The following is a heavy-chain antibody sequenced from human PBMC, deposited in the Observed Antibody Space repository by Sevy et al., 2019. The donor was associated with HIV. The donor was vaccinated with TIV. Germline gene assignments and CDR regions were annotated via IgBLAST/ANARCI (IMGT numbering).Heavy chain of an antibody. CDR2: ISGSGGST. D-gene: IGHD6-6*01. V-gene: IGHV3-23*01. CDR3: AKYTAARPYPDY. CDR1: GFTFSSYA. J-gene: IGHJ4*02. Sequence: GGSLRLSCAASGFTFSSYAMSWVRQSPGKGLEWDSAISGSGGSTYYADSVKDRFTISRDNSKNTLCLQMNSLRAEDTAVYYCAKYTAARPYPDYWGQGTLVTVSS.